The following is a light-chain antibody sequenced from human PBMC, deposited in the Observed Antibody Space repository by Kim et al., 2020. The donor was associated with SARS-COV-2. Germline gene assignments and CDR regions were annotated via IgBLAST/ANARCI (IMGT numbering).Light chain of an antibody. CDR3: CSYAGSTTWV. V-gene: IGLV2-23*02. Sequence: QSALTQPASVSGSPGQSITISCTGTSSDVGGYNYVSWYQQHPGKAPKLMIYDVTKRPSGVSSRFSGSRSGSTASLTVSGLQAEDEADYYCCSYAGSTTWVFGGGTQLTVL. CDR1: SSDVGGYNY. J-gene: IGLJ3*02. CDR2: DVT.